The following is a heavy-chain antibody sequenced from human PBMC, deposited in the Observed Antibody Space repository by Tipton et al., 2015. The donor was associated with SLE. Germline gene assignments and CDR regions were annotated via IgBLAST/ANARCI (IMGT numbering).Heavy chain of an antibody. CDR3: ARGEMDGFDM. CDR1: GGSINSGDYS. Sequence: TLSLTCAVSGGSINSGDYSWSWIRRPPGKGLEWIGYIFRSGNAYYNPSLKSRVTISLDMSTNQFSLRLDSATAADTAVYYCARGEMDGFDMWGQGTVVSASS. CDR2: IFRSGNA. J-gene: IGHJ3*02. V-gene: IGHV4-30-2*01. D-gene: IGHD5-24*01.